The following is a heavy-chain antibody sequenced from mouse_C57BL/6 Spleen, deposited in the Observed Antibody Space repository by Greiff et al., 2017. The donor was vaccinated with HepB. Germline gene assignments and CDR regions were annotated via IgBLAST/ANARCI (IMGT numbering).Heavy chain of an antibody. CDR3: ARSGTTVVRYWYFDV. CDR1: GYTFTDYY. CDR2: INPNNGGT. D-gene: IGHD1-1*01. J-gene: IGHJ1*03. V-gene: IGHV1-26*01. Sequence: EVQLQQSGPELVKPGASVKISCKASGYTFTDYYMNWVKQSHGKSLEWIGDINPNNGGTSYNQKFKGKATLTVDKSSSTAYMELRSLTSEESAVYYCARSGTTVVRYWYFDVWGTGTTVTVSS.